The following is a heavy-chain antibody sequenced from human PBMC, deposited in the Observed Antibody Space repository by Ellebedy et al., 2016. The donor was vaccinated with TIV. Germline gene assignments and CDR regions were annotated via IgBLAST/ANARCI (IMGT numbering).Heavy chain of an antibody. CDR3: ARRPFRSRSLYDY. Sequence: TVSCKGSGYSFTSYWVGWVRQMPGKGVEWMGIIYPGDSDTRYSPSFQGQVTISADKSISTAYLQWSSLKASDTAMYYCARRPFRSRSLYDYWGQGTLVTVSS. CDR2: IYPGDSDT. V-gene: IGHV5-51*01. D-gene: IGHD3-3*01. CDR1: GYSFTSYW. J-gene: IGHJ4*02.